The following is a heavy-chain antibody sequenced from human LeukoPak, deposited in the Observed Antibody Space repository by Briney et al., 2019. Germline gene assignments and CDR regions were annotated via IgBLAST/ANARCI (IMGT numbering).Heavy chain of an antibody. CDR2: IYYSGST. J-gene: IGHJ3*02. CDR3: ARGRAPDAFDI. V-gene: IGHV4-59*01. Sequence: TSETLSLTCTVSGGSISSYYWSWIRQPPGKGLEWIGYIYYSGSTNYNPSLKSRVTISVDTSKNQFSLKLSSVTAADTAVYYCARGRAPDAFDIWGQGTMVTVSS. CDR1: GGSISSYY.